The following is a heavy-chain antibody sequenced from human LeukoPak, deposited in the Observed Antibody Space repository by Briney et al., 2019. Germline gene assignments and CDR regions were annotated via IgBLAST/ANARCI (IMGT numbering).Heavy chain of an antibody. CDR1: GFTFSSYA. Sequence: GGSLRLSCAASGFTFSSYAMHWVRQAPGKGLEWVAVISYDGSNKYYADSVKGRFTISRDNSKNTLYLQMNSLRAEDTAVYYCAKDSGNYDFWSGSSDYWGQGTLVTVSS. J-gene: IGHJ4*02. V-gene: IGHV3-30-3*01. D-gene: IGHD3-3*01. CDR3: AKDSGNYDFWSGSSDY. CDR2: ISYDGSNK.